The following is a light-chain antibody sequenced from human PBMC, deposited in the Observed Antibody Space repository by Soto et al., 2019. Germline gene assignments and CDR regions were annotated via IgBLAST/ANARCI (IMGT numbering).Light chain of an antibody. CDR1: RGISSY. CDR2: AAS. V-gene: IGKV1-8*01. CDR3: MQALQTPLS. Sequence: AIRMTQSPSSLSASTGDRVDLTSRASRGISSYLAWYQQKPGKAPKLLIYAASTLQSGVPSRFSGSGSGTDFTLKISRVEAEDVGVYYCMQALQTPLSFGGGTKVDIK. J-gene: IGKJ4*01.